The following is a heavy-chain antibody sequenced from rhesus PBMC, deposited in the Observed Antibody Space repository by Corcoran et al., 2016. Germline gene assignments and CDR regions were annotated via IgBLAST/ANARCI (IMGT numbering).Heavy chain of an antibody. D-gene: IGHD2-39*01. CDR1: GYSFNNYW. Sequence: EVQLVQSGAEVQRPGESLQISCKTSGYSFNNYWISWVRQLSGKGLEWMGAIDPSNSDARYSPSFQGQVTISADKSITTAYLQWSSLKASDTATYYCARGRTLGFDYWGQGVLVTVSS. CDR3: ARGRTLGFDY. V-gene: IGHV5-20*02. CDR2: IDPSNSDA. J-gene: IGHJ4*01.